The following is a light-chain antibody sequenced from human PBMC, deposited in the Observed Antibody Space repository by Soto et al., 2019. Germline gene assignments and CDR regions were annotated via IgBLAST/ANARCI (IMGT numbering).Light chain of an antibody. CDR3: QQRYRWPET. CDR1: QSVSNY. Sequence: EIVLTQSPGTLSLSPGERATLSCWASQSVSNYLAWYQQKPGQSPSLLIYDASNRATGIPARFSGSGSGTHFTPSISSLAPEDFAVYYCQQRYRWPETFGQGTKVEIK. V-gene: IGKV3-11*01. CDR2: DAS. J-gene: IGKJ1*01.